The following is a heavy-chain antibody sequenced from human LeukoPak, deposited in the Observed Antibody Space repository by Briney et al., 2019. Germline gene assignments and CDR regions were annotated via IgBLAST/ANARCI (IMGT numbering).Heavy chain of an antibody. Sequence: GESLKISCRGSGYSFTSYWIGWVRQMPGKGLEWMGIINPGDSDTRYSPSFQGQVTISADKSISTAYLQWSSLKASDTAMYYCARLGYCCSASCYYGMDVWGQGTTVTVSS. V-gene: IGHV5-51*01. J-gene: IGHJ6*02. CDR3: ARLGYCCSASCYYGMDV. CDR1: GYSFTSYW. CDR2: INPGDSDT. D-gene: IGHD2-2*01.